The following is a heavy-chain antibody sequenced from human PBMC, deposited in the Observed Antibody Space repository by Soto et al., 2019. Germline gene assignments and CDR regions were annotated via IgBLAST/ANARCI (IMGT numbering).Heavy chain of an antibody. CDR1: GGSISSGDYY. V-gene: IGHV4-30-4*01. Sequence: TSETLSLTCTVSGGSISSGDYYWSWIRQPPGKGLEWIGYIYYSGSTYYNPSLKSRVTISVDTSKNQFSLKLSSVTAADTAVYYCARVPRGGDYYDSSLAFDIWGQRTMVTVSS. CDR3: ARVPRGGDYYDSSLAFDI. CDR2: IYYSGST. J-gene: IGHJ3*02. D-gene: IGHD3-22*01.